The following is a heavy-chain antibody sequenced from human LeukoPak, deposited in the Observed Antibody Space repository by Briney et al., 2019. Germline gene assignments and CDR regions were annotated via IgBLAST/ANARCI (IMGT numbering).Heavy chain of an antibody. CDR1: GGTFSSYA. V-gene: IGHV1-46*01. J-gene: IGHJ4*02. Sequence: ASVKVSCKASGGTFSSYAISWVRQAPGQGLEWMGIINPSGGSTSYAQKFQGRVTMTRDTSTSTVYMELSSLRSEDTAVYYCARSLHDYGGNSQEYYFDYWGQGTLVTVSS. CDR3: ARSLHDYGGNSQEYYFDY. D-gene: IGHD4-23*01. CDR2: INPSGGST.